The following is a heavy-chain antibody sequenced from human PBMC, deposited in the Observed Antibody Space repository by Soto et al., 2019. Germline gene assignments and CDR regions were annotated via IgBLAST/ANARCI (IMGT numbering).Heavy chain of an antibody. CDR3: ARSVYSSGWSNWFDP. D-gene: IGHD6-19*01. V-gene: IGHV3-21*05. J-gene: IGHJ5*02. CDR2: ISNSSSDK. CDR1: GFTFGSYW. Sequence: GGSLRLSSAASGFTFGSYWMSWVRQAPGKGLEWVSYISNSSSDKYYADSVKGRFTISRDNAKNSLYLQMNSLRAEDTAVYYCARSVYSSGWSNWFDPWGQGTLVTVSS.